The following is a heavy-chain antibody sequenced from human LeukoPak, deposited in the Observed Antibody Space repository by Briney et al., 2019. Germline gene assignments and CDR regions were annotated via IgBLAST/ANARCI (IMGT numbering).Heavy chain of an antibody. Sequence: GGSLRLSCAASGFTFSSFVLNWVRQAPGKGLEWVSTISGSGGTTYYADSVKGRFTISRDNSKNTLYLQMNSLRAEDTAVYYCVLGGGATDYWDQGTLVTVSS. CDR1: GFTFSSFV. V-gene: IGHV3-23*01. CDR2: ISGSGGTT. D-gene: IGHD3-16*01. J-gene: IGHJ4*02. CDR3: VLGGGATDY.